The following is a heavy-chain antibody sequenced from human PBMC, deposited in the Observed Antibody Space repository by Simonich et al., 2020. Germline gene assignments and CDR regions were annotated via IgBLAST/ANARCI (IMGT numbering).Heavy chain of an antibody. CDR2: IEPGAYDT. CDR3: ARQLNDFDI. Sequence: EVQLVQSGAEVKKPGESLKISCKGSGYSFTSYWIGWVGQMPGKGLEWRGNIEPGAYDTSSNPSFQGQVTNSADKSISTAYLQRSGLKASDTAMYYCARQLNDFDIWGQGTMVTVSS. CDR1: GYSFTSYW. J-gene: IGHJ3*02. V-gene: IGHV5-51*01. D-gene: IGHD1-1*01.